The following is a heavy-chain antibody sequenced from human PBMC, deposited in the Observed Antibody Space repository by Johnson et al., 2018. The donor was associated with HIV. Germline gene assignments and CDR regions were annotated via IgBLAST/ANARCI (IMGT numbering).Heavy chain of an antibody. Sequence: LVESGGGLVQPGGSLRLSCAASGFTVSSNYMICVRQAPGKGLEWVSVIFSGGSSYYADSIKGRFTISRHDYKSIAYLQMNSRKTEDTALYYCAKGNVYSVRGNYGDYDAFDIWGQGTMVTVSS. CDR1: GFTVSSNY. CDR3: AKGNVYSVRGNYGDYDAFDI. CDR2: IFSGGSS. V-gene: IGHV3-66*01. J-gene: IGHJ3*02. D-gene: IGHD4-17*01.